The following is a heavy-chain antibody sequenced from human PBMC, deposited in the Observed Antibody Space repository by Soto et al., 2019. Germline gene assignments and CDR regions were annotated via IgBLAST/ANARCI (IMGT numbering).Heavy chain of an antibody. CDR1: GFTFSSYA. Sequence: QVQLVESGGGVVQPGRSLRLSCAASGFTFSSYAMHWVRQAPGKGLEWVAVISYDGSNKYYADSVKGRFTISRDNSKNTLYLQMNSLRAEDTAVYYCARTGSSYFDYWGQGTLVTVSS. CDR3: ARTGSSYFDY. V-gene: IGHV3-30-3*01. CDR2: ISYDGSNK. J-gene: IGHJ4*02. D-gene: IGHD3-10*01.